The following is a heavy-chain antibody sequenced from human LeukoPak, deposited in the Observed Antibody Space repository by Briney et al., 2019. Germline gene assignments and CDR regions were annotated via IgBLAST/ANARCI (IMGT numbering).Heavy chain of an antibody. J-gene: IGHJ4*02. Sequence: GSLRLSCVASGFTVRDKYMSWVRQAPGKGLEWIGEINHSGSTNYNPSLKSRVTISVDTSKNQFSLKLSSVTAADTAVYYCARGFRLSTVTNYFDYWGQGTLVTVSS. V-gene: IGHV4-34*01. CDR2: INHSGST. CDR1: GFTVRDKY. CDR3: ARGFRLSTVTNYFDY. D-gene: IGHD4-17*01.